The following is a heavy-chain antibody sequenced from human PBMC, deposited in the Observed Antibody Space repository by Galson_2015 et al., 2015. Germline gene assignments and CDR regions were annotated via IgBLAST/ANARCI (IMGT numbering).Heavy chain of an antibody. V-gene: IGHV4-4*01. D-gene: IGHD6-19*01. CDR1: GGFISTSNW. Sequence: ATLSLTCAVSGGFISTSNWWTWIRRSPGKGLEWIGEIYYSGSINYNPSLKGRVTMSVDKSKNHFSLNLTSVTAADTAVYFCARDRYGSGWLGYYYGMDVWGQGTTVIVSS. CDR2: IYYSGSI. J-gene: IGHJ6*02. CDR3: ARDRYGSGWLGYYYGMDV.